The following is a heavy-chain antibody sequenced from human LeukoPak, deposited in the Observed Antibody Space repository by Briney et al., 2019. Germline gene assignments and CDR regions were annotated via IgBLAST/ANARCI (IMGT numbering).Heavy chain of an antibody. J-gene: IGHJ4*02. CDR3: AKDEGIVVVPATIDY. Sequence: PGGSLRLSCAASGFTFSSYWMSWVRQAPGKGLEWVANIKQDGSEKYYVDSVKGRFTISRDNAKNSLYLQMNSLRAEDTAVYYCAKDEGIVVVPATIDYWGQGTLVTVSS. CDR1: GFTFSSYW. D-gene: IGHD2-2*01. V-gene: IGHV3-7*03. CDR2: IKQDGSEK.